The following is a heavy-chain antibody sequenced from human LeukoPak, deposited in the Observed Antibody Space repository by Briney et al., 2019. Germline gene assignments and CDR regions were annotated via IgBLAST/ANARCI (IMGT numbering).Heavy chain of an antibody. J-gene: IGHJ6*02. Sequence: GGSLRLSCAASGFTFSNYAMSWVRQAPGKGLEWVSIINGYGARTYYADSVRGRLTISRNNSNNTLYLQMNSLRVEDTAVYYCAKGGSSSWYSEYYYGMDVWGQGTTVIVSS. V-gene: IGHV3-23*01. CDR3: AKGGSSSWYSEYYYGMDV. D-gene: IGHD6-13*01. CDR2: INGYGART. CDR1: GFTFSNYA.